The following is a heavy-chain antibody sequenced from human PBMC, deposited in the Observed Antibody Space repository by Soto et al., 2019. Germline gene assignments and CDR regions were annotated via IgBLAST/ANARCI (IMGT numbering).Heavy chain of an antibody. V-gene: IGHV4-59*01. Sequence: SVTLRHRYAVYGGNIRGYDWSWIRQPPGKGLEWIGYIYYSGSTNYNPSLKSRVTISVDTSKNQFSLKLSSVTAADTAVYYCASTGKGYGMDVWGQGTTVTVSS. CDR2: IYYSGST. D-gene: IGHD1-1*01. CDR3: ASTGKGYGMDV. CDR1: GGNIRGYD. J-gene: IGHJ6*02.